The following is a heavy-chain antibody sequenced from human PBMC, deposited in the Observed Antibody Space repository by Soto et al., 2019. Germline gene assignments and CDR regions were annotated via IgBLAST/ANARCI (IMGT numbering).Heavy chain of an antibody. CDR2: INVGDGDT. Sequence: GASVKVSCKASGNTFTTYAIHWVRQAPGQRLEWMGWINVGDGDTKYSQNFQGGVTFTRDTSASTVYMELSRLKSEDTAVYYCAGGYRLPGGHDWFAPWGQGTLVTVPS. CDR1: GNTFTTYA. J-gene: IGHJ5*02. V-gene: IGHV1-3*01. D-gene: IGHD2-2*01. CDR3: AGGYRLPGGHDWFAP.